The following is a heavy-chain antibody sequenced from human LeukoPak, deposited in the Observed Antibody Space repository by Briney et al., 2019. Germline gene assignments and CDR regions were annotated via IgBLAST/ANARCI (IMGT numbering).Heavy chain of an antibody. CDR3: ARGAGFLGVVPYFDY. V-gene: IGHV4-61*05. D-gene: IGHD2-21*01. CDR1: GGSISSSSYY. Sequence: SETLSLTCTVSGGSISSSSYYWGWIRQPPGKGLEWIGYIYYSGSTNYNPSLKSRVTISVDTSKNQFSLKLSSVTAADTAVYYCARGAGFLGVVPYFDYWGQGTLVTVSS. CDR2: IYYSGST. J-gene: IGHJ4*02.